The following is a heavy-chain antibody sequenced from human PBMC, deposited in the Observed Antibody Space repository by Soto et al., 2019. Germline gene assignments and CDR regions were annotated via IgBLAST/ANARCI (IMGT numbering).Heavy chain of an antibody. CDR3: ARDRHNNFFDP. CDR1: GASVSSGSYY. V-gene: IGHV4-31*03. J-gene: IGHJ5*02. CDR2: IYYSGST. Sequence: TSETLSLTCTVSGASVSSGSYYWSWIRQSPGKGLEWIGYIYYSGSTNYNPSLESRVAISLDTSRSQFSLTLHSVTAADTAIYYCARDRHNNFFDPWGQGTLVTVSS.